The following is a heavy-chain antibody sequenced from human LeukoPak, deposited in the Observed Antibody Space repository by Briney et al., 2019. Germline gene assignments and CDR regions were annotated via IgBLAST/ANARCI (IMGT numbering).Heavy chain of an antibody. CDR1: GFTFSSYA. V-gene: IGHV3-23*01. Sequence: GGSLRLSCAASGFTFSSYAMSWVRQAPGKGLEWVSAISGSGGSTYYADSVKGRFTISRDNSKNTLYLQMNSLRAEDTAVYYCAKGADFWSGYYYRYYYYYGMDVWGQGTTVTVSS. CDR3: AKGADFWSGYYYRYYYYYGMDV. CDR2: ISGSGGST. D-gene: IGHD3-3*01. J-gene: IGHJ6*02.